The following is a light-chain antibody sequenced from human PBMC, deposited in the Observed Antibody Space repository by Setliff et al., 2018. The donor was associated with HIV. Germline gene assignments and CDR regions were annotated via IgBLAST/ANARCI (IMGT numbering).Light chain of an antibody. Sequence: QSVLAQPPSASGSPGQSVTISCTGTSSDVGGYNYVSWYQQHPGKAPKLMIYEVSKRPSGVPDRFSGSKSGNTASLTVSGLQAEDEADYYCSSYAGSKGNVFGTGTKVTV. J-gene: IGLJ1*01. CDR2: EVS. V-gene: IGLV2-8*01. CDR3: SSYAGSKGNV. CDR1: SSDVGGYNY.